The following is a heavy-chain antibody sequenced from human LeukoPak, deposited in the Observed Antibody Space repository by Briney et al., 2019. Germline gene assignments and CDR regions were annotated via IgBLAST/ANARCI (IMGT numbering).Heavy chain of an antibody. Sequence: GGSLRLSCAASGFTFSSYWMHWVRQAPGKGLVWVARINSDGSTTTYADSVKGRFTISRDNAKHTLYLQMNSLRAEDTAVYYCARRSYDSTGYCDYWGQGTLVTVSS. J-gene: IGHJ4*02. CDR2: INSDGSTT. CDR1: GFTFSSYW. D-gene: IGHD3-22*01. CDR3: ARRSYDSTGYCDY. V-gene: IGHV3-74*01.